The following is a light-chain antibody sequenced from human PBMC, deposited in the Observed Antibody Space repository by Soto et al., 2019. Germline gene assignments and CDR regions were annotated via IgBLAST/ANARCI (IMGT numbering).Light chain of an antibody. CDR1: SGTLTSGHF. J-gene: IGLJ2*01. CDR3: LPFYSGARV. CDR2: DTS. Sequence: QAVVTQDPSLTVSPGGTVTLTCGSSSGTLTSGHFPYWCQQKPVQAPRALIFDTSNRPSWTPARFSGSLLGGKAALTLSGAQPEDEADYYCLPFYSGARVFGGGTKLTVL. V-gene: IGLV7-46*01.